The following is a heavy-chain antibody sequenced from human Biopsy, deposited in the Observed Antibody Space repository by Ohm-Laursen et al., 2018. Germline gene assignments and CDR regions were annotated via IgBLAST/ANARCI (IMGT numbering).Heavy chain of an antibody. D-gene: IGHD2-2*01. J-gene: IGHJ4*02. Sequence: GTLSLTCTVSGGSFSGYHWSWIRKSPGKGLEWLAYISYTGGITSNPSLNGRATMSLDTSRNQFSLRLIYVTAADTAVYYCARMPHFDYWGQGILVTVSS. V-gene: IGHV4-59*01. CDR2: ISYTGGI. CDR1: GGSFSGYH. CDR3: ARMPHFDY.